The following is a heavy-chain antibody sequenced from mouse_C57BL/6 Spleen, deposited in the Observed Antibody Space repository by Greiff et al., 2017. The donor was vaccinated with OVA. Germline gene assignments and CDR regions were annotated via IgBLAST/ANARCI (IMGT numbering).Heavy chain of an antibody. J-gene: IGHJ2*01. CDR3: ARSPYYYGSSYFDY. D-gene: IGHD1-1*01. CDR2: IHPNSGST. V-gene: IGHV1-64*01. CDR1: GYTFTSYW. Sequence: QVQLQQPGAELVKPGASVKLSCKASGYTFTSYWMHWVKQRPGQGLEWIGMIHPNSGSTNYNEKFKSKATLTVDTSSSTAYMQLSSLTSEDSAVYYCARSPYYYGSSYFDYWGQGTTLTVSS.